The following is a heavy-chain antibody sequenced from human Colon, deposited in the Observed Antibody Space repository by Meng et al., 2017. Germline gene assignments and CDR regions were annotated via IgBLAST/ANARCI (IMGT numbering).Heavy chain of an antibody. Sequence: GESLKISCAASGFTFSDYPMSWVRQAPGKGLEWVSCISGSDGSTYYADSVKGRFTISRDNSKNTLYLQMNSLRAEDTALYYCAKLTIVVVTSLGGGHFDSWGQGTLVTVSS. CDR1: GFTFSDYP. V-gene: IGHV3-23*01. J-gene: IGHJ4*02. D-gene: IGHD2-21*02. CDR3: AKLTIVVVTSLGGGHFDS. CDR2: ISGSDGST.